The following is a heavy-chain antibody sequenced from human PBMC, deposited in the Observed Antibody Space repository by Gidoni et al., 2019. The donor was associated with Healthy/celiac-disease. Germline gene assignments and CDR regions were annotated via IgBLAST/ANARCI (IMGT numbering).Heavy chain of an antibody. V-gene: IGHV3-23*01. D-gene: IGHD3-22*01. CDR3: AKDLHYYYASSGYDDY. Sequence: EVQLLESGGGLVQPGGSLRLSCAASGFTFSSYAISWVRQAPGQGLEWFSSIVGSGVSTYYADSVKGRFTISRDNSKNTLYLQMNSLRAEATAVYYCAKDLHYYYASSGYDDYWGQGTLVTVSS. J-gene: IGHJ4*02. CDR2: IVGSGVST. CDR1: GFTFSSYA.